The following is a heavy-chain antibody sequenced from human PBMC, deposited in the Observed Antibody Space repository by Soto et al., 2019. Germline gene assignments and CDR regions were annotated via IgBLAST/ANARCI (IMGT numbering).Heavy chain of an antibody. V-gene: IGHV1-69*01. CDR1: GDIFTKYA. Sequence: QVHLVQSGAEVKKPGSSVKVSCAASGDIFTKYAITWVRQAPGQGLEWMGEIITMFGTTDYEPRFQGRLTITGDESTGTGIRELGSLRSGERAIYYCARRYCFPQGAGMDVGGKGPTVIVSS. CDR2: IITMFGTT. J-gene: IGHJ6*04. CDR3: ARRYCFPQGAGMDV. D-gene: IGHD2-15*01.